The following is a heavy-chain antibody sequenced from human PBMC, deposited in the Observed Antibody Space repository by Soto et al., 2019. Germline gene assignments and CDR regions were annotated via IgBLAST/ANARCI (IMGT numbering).Heavy chain of an antibody. J-gene: IGHJ4*02. D-gene: IGHD5-12*01. CDR2: SYSGGST. CDR3: ARARDGYNFLYEPT. Sequence: EVQLVESGGGLIQPGGSLRLSCVASGFTVSSNYMSWVRQAPGRGLEWVSVSYSGGSTDYADSVKGRFTISRDNSKNTLDLQMNSLRAEDTAVYYCARARDGYNFLYEPTWGQGTLVTVSS. V-gene: IGHV3-53*01. CDR1: GFTVSSNY.